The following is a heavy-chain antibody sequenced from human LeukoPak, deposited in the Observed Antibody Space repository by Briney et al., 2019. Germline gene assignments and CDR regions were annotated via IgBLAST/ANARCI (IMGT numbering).Heavy chain of an antibody. V-gene: IGHV3-53*01. CDR1: GFTFSTYA. D-gene: IGHD4-17*01. CDR3: ARGDHGDYE. CDR2: IYSGGGT. J-gene: IGHJ4*02. Sequence: GGSLRLSCAASGFTFSTYAMSWVRQAPGKGLEWASLIYSGGGTYSADSVKGRFTISRDISKNTLYLQMNSLRAEDTAVYYCARGDHGDYEWGQGTQVTVSS.